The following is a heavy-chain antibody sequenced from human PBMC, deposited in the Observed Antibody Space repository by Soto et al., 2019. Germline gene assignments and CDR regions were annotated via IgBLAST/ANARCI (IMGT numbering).Heavy chain of an antibody. CDR2: ISYDGSNK. CDR1: GFTFSSYG. Sequence: GGSLRLSCASSGFTFSSYGMHLVRQAPGKGLEWLAVISYDGSNKYYADSVKGRFTISRDNSKNTLYLQMNSLRAEDTAVYYCAKGSRDFWSGYYMIFDYWGQGTLVTVSS. D-gene: IGHD3-3*01. J-gene: IGHJ4*02. V-gene: IGHV3-30*18. CDR3: AKGSRDFWSGYYMIFDY.